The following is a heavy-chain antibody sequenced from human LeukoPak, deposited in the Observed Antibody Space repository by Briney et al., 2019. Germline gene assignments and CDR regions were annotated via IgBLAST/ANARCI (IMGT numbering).Heavy chain of an antibody. D-gene: IGHD5-12*01. J-gene: IGHJ4*02. CDR3: VREVYSGFDFDS. CDR2: IIPILDIV. Sequence: ASVKVSCKASGDTFSRYTLGWVRQAPGQGLEWMGRIIPILDIVNYAQKFQGRVTITADKSTSTAYVHLSSLRFEDTAVDYCVREVYSGFDFDSWGPGTQVIVSS. CDR1: GDTFSRYT. V-gene: IGHV1-69*04.